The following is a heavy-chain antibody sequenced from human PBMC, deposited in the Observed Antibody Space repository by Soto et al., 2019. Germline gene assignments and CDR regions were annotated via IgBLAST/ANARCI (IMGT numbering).Heavy chain of an antibody. CDR1: GFTFNTYW. Sequence: EVQLVESGGGLVQTGGSLRLSCAASGFTFNTYWMHWFRQAPGKGLVWVSRINSGGGTTTYADSVKGRFTISRDNAKNTLFLQMNGLRAEDTAVYYCARWFTYGNFDYCDYWGQGTQVTVSS. V-gene: IGHV3-74*01. J-gene: IGHJ4*02. CDR2: INSGGGTT. D-gene: IGHD3-10*01. CDR3: ARWFTYGNFDYCDY.